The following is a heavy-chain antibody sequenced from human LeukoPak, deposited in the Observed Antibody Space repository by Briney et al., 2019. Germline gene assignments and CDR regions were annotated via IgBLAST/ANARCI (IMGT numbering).Heavy chain of an antibody. CDR3: ARTMGYYGSGSYYNQNWFDP. D-gene: IGHD3-10*01. CDR2: MNPNSGNT. J-gene: IGHJ5*02. Sequence: ASVKVSCKASGYTFTSYDINWVRQATGQGREWMGWMNPNSGNTGYAQKFQGRVTITRNTSISTAYMELSSLRSEDTAVYYCARTMGYYGSGSYYNQNWFDPWGQGTLVTVSS. CDR1: GYTFTSYD. V-gene: IGHV1-8*03.